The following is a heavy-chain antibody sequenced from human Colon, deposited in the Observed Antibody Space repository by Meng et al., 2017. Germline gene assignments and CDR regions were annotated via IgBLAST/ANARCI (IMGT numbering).Heavy chain of an antibody. Sequence: GESLKISCAASGFTFSSYWMHWVRPAPGKGLVWVSRIYSDGSSTSYADSVKSRITISRENGKNTLYLQMNSLSAEDTAVYYCARPIVGDGFDYWGQGTLVTVSS. D-gene: IGHD1-26*01. CDR1: GFTFSSYW. CDR2: IYSDGSST. CDR3: ARPIVGDGFDY. J-gene: IGHJ4*02. V-gene: IGHV3-74*01.